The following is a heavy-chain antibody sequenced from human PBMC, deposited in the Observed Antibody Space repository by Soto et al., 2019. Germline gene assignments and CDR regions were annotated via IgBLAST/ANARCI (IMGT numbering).Heavy chain of an antibody. J-gene: IGHJ5*02. D-gene: IGHD2-15*01. CDR2: IWYDGSHE. Sequence: GGSLRLSCAASGFSFKKYGMHWVRQAPGKGLEWVAIIWYDGSHEKYADSVKGRFTISRDNSKSTLYLQMNSLRAEDTAVYYCAKEGTEGSCSGGSCYRWFDPWGQGALVTVSS. CDR3: AKEGTEGSCSGGSCYRWFDP. CDR1: GFSFKKYG. V-gene: IGHV3-33*06.